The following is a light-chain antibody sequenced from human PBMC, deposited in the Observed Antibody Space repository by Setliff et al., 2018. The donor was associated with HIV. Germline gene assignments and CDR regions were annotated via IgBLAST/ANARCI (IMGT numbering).Light chain of an antibody. Sequence: QSALTQPASVSGSPGQSITISCTGTSSDVGAYNYVSWYQQHPGKAPKLMIFDVSNRPSGVSDRFSGSKSGNTASLTISGLQADDEADYYCSSYTSAPLYGFGTGTKGTVL. V-gene: IGLV2-14*01. CDR3: SSYTSAPLYG. CDR1: SSDVGAYNY. CDR2: DVS. J-gene: IGLJ1*01.